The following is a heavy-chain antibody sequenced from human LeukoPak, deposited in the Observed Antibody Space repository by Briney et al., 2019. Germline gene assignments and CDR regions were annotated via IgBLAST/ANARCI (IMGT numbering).Heavy chain of an antibody. J-gene: IGHJ4*02. V-gene: IGHV4-4*07. CDR1: GGSISSYY. Sequence: SETLSLTCTVSGGSISSYYWSWIRQPAGKGLEWIGRIYTSGSTNYNPSLKSRVTISVDTSKNQFSLKLSSVTAADTAVYYCARDRRYCSSTSCYQRGGYFDYWGQGTLVTVSS. CDR3: ARDRRYCSSTSCYQRGGYFDY. CDR2: IYTSGST. D-gene: IGHD2-2*01.